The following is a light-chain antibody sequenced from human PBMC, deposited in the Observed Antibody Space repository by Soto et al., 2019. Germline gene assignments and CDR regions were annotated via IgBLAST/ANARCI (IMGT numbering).Light chain of an antibody. CDR3: NSYTSGSTWV. J-gene: IGLJ3*02. CDR1: SSDVGGYNY. V-gene: IGLV2-14*03. Sequence: QSALTQPASVSGSPGQSITISCTGTSSDVGGYNYVSWFQHHPGKAPKLIIYDVSNRPSGVSIRFSGSKSGSTASLIISGLQADDEADYYCNSYTSGSTWVFGGGTKLTVL. CDR2: DVS.